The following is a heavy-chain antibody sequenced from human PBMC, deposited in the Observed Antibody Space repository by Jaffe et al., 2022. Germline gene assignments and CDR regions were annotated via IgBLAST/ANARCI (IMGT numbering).Heavy chain of an antibody. V-gene: IGHV3-30*02. D-gene: IGHD5-18*01. J-gene: IGHJ5*02. CDR1: GFTFSSYG. CDR2: IRYDGSNK. CDR3: AKDTSPTWIQCCNWFDP. Sequence: QVQLVESGGGVVQPGGSLRLSCAASGFTFSSYGMHWVRQAPGKGLEWVAFIRYDGSNKYYADSVKGRFTISRDNSKNTLYLQMNSLRAEDTAVYYCAKDTSPTWIQCCNWFDPWGQGTLVTVSS.